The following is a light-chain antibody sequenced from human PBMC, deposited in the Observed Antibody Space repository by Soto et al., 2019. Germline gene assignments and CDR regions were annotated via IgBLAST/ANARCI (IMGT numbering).Light chain of an antibody. CDR3: QQYYSLPLT. V-gene: IGKV4-1*01. Sequence: SVIAQTPDALASSLSERATISCEASSSVLFSSHNKNYLGWYQQKPGQPPKLLLSWASARESGVPERFTGSGSGTLFTLSLNSLQAEDVAVYYCQQYYSLPLTFCGGTKVDIK. J-gene: IGKJ4*01. CDR2: WAS. CDR1: SSVLFSSHNKNY.